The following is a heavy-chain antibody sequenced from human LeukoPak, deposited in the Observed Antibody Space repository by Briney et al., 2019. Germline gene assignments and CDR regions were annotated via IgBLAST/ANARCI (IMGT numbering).Heavy chain of an antibody. V-gene: IGHV1-3*01. CDR3: AREAGTNWIFGEYFPF. J-gene: IGHJ1*01. CDR1: GYTFNSHP. CDR2: INADNGNT. D-gene: IGHD1-1*01. Sequence: PGASVKVSCKASGYTFNSHPMHWVRQAPGQRLEWMGWINADNGNTRYSQKLQGRVTITRDTSANTAYMELSGLRSDDTAVYYCAREAGTNWIFGEYFPFWGQGTLVTVSA.